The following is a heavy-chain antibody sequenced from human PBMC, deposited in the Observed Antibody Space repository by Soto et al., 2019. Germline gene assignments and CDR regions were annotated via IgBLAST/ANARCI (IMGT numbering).Heavy chain of an antibody. CDR2: IKSKTDGGTT. Sequence: EVQLLESGGGLVQPGGSLRLSCAASGFTFSSYAMSWVRQAPGKGLEWVGRIKSKTDGGTTDYAAPVKGRFSISRDDSKNTLYLQMNSLKTEDTAVYYCTTVTYSSDGLDYWGQGTLVTVSS. CDR1: GFTFSSYA. D-gene: IGHD2-15*01. J-gene: IGHJ4*02. V-gene: IGHV3-15*01. CDR3: TTVTYSSDGLDY.